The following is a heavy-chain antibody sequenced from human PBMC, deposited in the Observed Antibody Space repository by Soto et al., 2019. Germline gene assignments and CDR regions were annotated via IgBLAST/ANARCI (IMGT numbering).Heavy chain of an antibody. Sequence: EVQLVESGGGLVQPGGSLRLSCAASGFTFSSYSIHWVRQAPEKGLEWVSYIGTSTSTTYYADSVKGRFTISRDNAKNSLFQQMNSRRAEETAVYYCARALQTYTRGPLGFWGQGTRVTVSS. CDR1: GFTFSSYS. CDR2: IGTSTSTT. J-gene: IGHJ4*02. V-gene: IGHV3-48*01. D-gene: IGHD1-20*01. CDR3: ARALQTYTRGPLGF.